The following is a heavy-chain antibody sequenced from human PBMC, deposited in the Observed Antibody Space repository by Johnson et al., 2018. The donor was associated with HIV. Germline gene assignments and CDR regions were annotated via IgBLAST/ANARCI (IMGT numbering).Heavy chain of an antibody. V-gene: IGHV3-23*04. CDR1: GFTFSSYA. J-gene: IGHJ3*02. Sequence: VKLVESGGGLVQPGGSLRLSCAASGFTFSSYAMSWVRQAPGKGLKWVSAIRGSGGSTYYADSVKGRFTISRDNSKNTLYLQMNSLRAEDTALYYCARACRDGYTCDAFDIWGQGTMVTVSS. D-gene: IGHD5-24*01. CDR3: ARACRDGYTCDAFDI. CDR2: IRGSGGST.